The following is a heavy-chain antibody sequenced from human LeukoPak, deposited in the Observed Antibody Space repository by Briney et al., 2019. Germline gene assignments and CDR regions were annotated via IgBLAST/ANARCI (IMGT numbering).Heavy chain of an antibody. CDR3: APSPRSAYKAGPTYYFDY. D-gene: IGHD6-19*01. Sequence: SETLSLTCTISGDSVSSGAYYWSWIRQPPGKGLEWIGYIYYPGNTYYNPSLKSRVTISEDRSKKQFSLKLTSLTAADTAVYYCAPSPRSAYKAGPTYYFDYWGQGTLVTVSS. CDR1: GDSVSSGAYY. J-gene: IGHJ4*02. V-gene: IGHV4-30-2*01. CDR2: IYYPGNT.